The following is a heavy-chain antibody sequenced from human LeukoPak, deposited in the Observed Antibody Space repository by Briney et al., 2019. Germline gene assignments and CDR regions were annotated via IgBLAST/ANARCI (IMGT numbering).Heavy chain of an antibody. V-gene: IGHV4-39*01. J-gene: IGHJ3*02. CDR3: RLWSAGYALDI. CDR1: GGSISSSSYY. CDR2: IYYSGST. Sequence: SETLSLTCTVSGGSISSSSYYWGWIRQPPGKGLEWIGSIYYSGSTYYNPSLKSRVTISVDTSKNQFSLKLSSVTAADTAVYYCRLWSAGYALDIWGQGTMVTVSS. D-gene: IGHD5-18*01.